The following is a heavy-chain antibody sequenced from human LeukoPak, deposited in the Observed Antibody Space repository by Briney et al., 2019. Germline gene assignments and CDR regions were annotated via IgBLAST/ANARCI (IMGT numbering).Heavy chain of an antibody. D-gene: IGHD3-22*01. CDR1: GGSISSSSYY. V-gene: IGHV4-39*07. CDR2: IYYSGST. J-gene: IGHJ4*02. CDR3: ARIHYFDRKRLDY. Sequence: SETLSLTCTVSGGSISSSSYYWGWIRQRPGKGLEWIGSIYYSGSTYYNPSLKSRVTISIDTSKNQFSLKLSSVTAADTAVYYCARIHYFDRKRLDYWGQGTLVTVSS.